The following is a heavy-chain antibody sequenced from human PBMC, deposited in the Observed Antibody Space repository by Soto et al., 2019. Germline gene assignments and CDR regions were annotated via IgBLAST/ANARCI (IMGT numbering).Heavy chain of an antibody. CDR1: GGTFSRYA. D-gene: IGHD2-8*01. CDR2: VIPPFNSA. Sequence: QVQLVQSGAEVRKPGSSVKVSCESSGGTFSRYAINWVRQAPGQGLEWMGGVIPPFNSAAYAQKFQGRVKITAAPPTSTAYRGLSSRGSEDTAVYYCARRANRGLDVWGQGTTVTVSS. CDR3: ARRANRGLDV. V-gene: IGHV1-69*01. J-gene: IGHJ6*02.